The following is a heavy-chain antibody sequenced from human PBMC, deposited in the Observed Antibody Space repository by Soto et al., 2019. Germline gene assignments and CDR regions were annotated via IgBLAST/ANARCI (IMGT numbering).Heavy chain of an antibody. V-gene: IGHV3-74*01. CDR2: VNNDGSDT. CDR3: VRDDIGLGLDS. J-gene: IGHJ4*02. CDR1: GFTFSHYW. Sequence: VQLVESGGDLVQPGGSLRLSCAASGFTFSHYWMHWVRQVPGKGLLWVSHVNNDGSDTTYADSVKGRFTISRDNAKNTRYLQMNRLRVEDTAVYDCVRDDIGLGLDSWGLGTLVTVSS. D-gene: IGHD1-26*01.